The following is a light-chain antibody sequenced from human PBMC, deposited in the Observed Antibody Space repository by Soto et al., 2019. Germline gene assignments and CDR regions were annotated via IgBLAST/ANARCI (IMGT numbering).Light chain of an antibody. CDR3: SGYAGSNNSCA. J-gene: IGLJ1*01. Sequence: QSALTQPPSASGSPGQSVTISCTGTSSDVGGYHYVSWYQQHPGKAPKLMIYEVSKRPSGVPDRFSGSKSGNTASLTVSGLQAEDEADYYFSGYAGSNNSCAFGTGTNLTVL. CDR2: EVS. V-gene: IGLV2-8*01. CDR1: SSDVGGYHY.